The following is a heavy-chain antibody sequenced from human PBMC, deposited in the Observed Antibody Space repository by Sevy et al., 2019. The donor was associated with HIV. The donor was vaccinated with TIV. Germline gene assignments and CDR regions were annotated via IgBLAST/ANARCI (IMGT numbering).Heavy chain of an antibody. Sequence: GGSLRLSCAASKFTFSSYGMSWVRQAPGKGLEWVSGISASGGSTYYADSVKGRFTISRDNSKNTVYLQMNSLRAEDTAVYYCAKEGGSGWYGDWGQGTLVTVSS. CDR2: ISASGGST. CDR1: KFTFSSYG. V-gene: IGHV3-23*01. CDR3: AKEGGSGWYGD. J-gene: IGHJ4*02. D-gene: IGHD6-19*01.